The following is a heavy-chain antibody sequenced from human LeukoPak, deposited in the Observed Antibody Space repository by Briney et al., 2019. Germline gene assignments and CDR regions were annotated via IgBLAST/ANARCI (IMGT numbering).Heavy chain of an antibody. CDR2: ISYDGSNK. D-gene: IGHD1-26*01. CDR3: AKDWELRLDY. CDR1: GFTFSSYG. J-gene: IGHJ4*02. Sequence: GGSLRLSCAASGFTFSSYGMHWVRQAPSKGLEWVAVISYDGSNKYYADSVKGRFTISRDNSKNTLYLQMNSLRAEDTAVYYCAKDWELRLDYWGQGTLVTVSS. V-gene: IGHV3-30*18.